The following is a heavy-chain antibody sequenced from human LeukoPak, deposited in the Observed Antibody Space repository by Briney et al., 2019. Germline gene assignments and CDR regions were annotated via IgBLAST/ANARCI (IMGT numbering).Heavy chain of an antibody. CDR3: ASQDIVVVPAAMGQTGYFDY. D-gene: IGHD2-2*01. CDR1: GFTVSSTY. V-gene: IGHV3-23*01. CDR2: ISGSGGST. Sequence: PGGSLRLSCAASGFTVSSTYMSWVRQAPGKGLEWDSAISGSGGSTYYADSVKGRFTISRDNSKNTLYLQMISLRAEDTAVYYCASQDIVVVPAAMGQTGYFDYWGQGTLVTVSS. J-gene: IGHJ4*02.